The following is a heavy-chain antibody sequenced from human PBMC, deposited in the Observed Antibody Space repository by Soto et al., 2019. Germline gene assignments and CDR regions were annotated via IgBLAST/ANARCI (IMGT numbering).Heavy chain of an antibody. CDR2: ISYDGSNK. V-gene: IGHV3-30*18. CDR1: GFTFSSYG. Sequence: GGSLRLSCAASGFTFSSYGMHWVRQAPGKGLEWVAVISYDGSNKYYADSVKGRFTISRGNSKNTLYLQMNSLRAEDTAVYYCAKGYSSSWYGEYYYYGMDVWGQGTTVTVSA. J-gene: IGHJ6*01. CDR3: AKGYSSSWYGEYYYYGMDV. D-gene: IGHD6-13*01.